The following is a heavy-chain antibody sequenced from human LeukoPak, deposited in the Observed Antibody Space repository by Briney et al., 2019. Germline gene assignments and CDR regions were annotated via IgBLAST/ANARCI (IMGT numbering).Heavy chain of an antibody. J-gene: IGHJ4*02. CDR3: ASSEYSSSPPDY. V-gene: IGHV4-59*10. CDR1: AGSFSGYY. Sequence: SETLSLTCAVYAGSFSGYYWSWIRQPAGRGLEWIGRVYISDRGSTNYNPSLKSRVTMSVDTSKNQFSLKLSPVTAADTAVYYCASSEYSSSPPDYWGQGTLVTVSS. CDR2: VYISDRGST. D-gene: IGHD6-6*01.